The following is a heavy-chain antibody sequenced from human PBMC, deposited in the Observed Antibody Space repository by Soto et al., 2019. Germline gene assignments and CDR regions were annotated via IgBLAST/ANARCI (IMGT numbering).Heavy chain of an antibody. D-gene: IGHD3-16*01. CDR2: INPNADKT. Sequence: GASVTVSCKTSGYTFTTYDINWVRQATGQGLELMGWINPNADKTGFAQKFQGRVTMTRDTSINTVYMELNNLRSEDTAVYYCARQRRGTWYYFDHWGQGTLVTVSS. CDR1: GYTFTTYD. CDR3: ARQRRGTWYYFDH. V-gene: IGHV1-8*01. J-gene: IGHJ4*02.